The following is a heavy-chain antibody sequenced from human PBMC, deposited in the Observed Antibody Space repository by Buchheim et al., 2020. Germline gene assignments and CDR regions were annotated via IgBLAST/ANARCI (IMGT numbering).Heavy chain of an antibody. CDR3: ARDSTMIE. J-gene: IGHJ4*02. D-gene: IGHD3-22*01. CDR1: GGSMSRYY. V-gene: IGHV4-59*12. CDR2: IFYSGST. Sequence: QVQLQESGPGLVKPSETLSLTCTVSGGSMSRYYWSWMRQSPGKGLEWIGYIFYSGSTNYNPALKSRVTISVDMSNNQLSLKLNSVTAADTAVYYCARDSTMIEWGQGTL.